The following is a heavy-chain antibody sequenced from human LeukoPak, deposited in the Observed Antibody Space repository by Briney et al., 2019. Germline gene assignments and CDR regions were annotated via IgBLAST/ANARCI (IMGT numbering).Heavy chain of an antibody. V-gene: IGHV3-11*05. CDR3: AREYTVTTYYFDY. Sequence: PGGSRRFSCAAPGFTFSDYYMSWIGQGPGKGLEWVSYISSRSRYPDYADSVKGRFTISRDNAKNSLYLQMTSLRAKDTAVYYCAREYTVTTYYFDYWGQGTLVTVSS. CDR1: GFTFSDYY. D-gene: IGHD4-17*01. CDR2: ISSRSRYP. J-gene: IGHJ4*02.